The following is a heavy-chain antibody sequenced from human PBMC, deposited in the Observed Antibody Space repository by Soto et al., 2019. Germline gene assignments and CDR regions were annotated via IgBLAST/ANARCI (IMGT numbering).Heavy chain of an antibody. CDR1: GFTFSNAW. CDR2: INSKTDGGTI. Sequence: PGGSLRLSCAASGFTFSNAWMTWVRQAPGKGLEWVGRINSKTDGGTIDYAAPVKGRFTISRDDSKNTLYLQMNSLKTEDTAVYYCTTGPYYDSSGYYAPFDYWGQGTLVTVSS. V-gene: IGHV3-15*01. J-gene: IGHJ4*02. D-gene: IGHD3-22*01. CDR3: TTGPYYDSSGYYAPFDY.